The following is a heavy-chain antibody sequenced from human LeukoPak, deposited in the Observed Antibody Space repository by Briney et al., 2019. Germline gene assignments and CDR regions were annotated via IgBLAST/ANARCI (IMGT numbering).Heavy chain of an antibody. CDR2: IYHSGST. V-gene: IGHV4-34*01. Sequence: KTSETLSLTCAVYGGSFSGYYRGWIRQPPGKGLEWIGSIYHSGSTYYNPSLKSRVTISVDTSKNQFSLKLSSVTAADTAVYYCARDNGYPWAYFDYWGQGTLVTVSS. CDR1: GGSFSGYY. J-gene: IGHJ4*02. CDR3: ARDNGYPWAYFDY. D-gene: IGHD6-25*01.